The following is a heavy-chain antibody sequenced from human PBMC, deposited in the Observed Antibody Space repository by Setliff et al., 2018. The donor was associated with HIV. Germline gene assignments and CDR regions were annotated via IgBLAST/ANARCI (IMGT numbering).Heavy chain of an antibody. J-gene: IGHJ4*02. CDR3: ARDLSYDYDRSSDTFDY. D-gene: IGHD3-22*01. CDR2: ISSSSSYI. Sequence: LRLSCAASGFTFSTYRMNWVRQAPGKGLEWVSSISSSSSYIYYADSVKGRFTISRDNAKNTLYLQMNSLRAEDTAVYYCARDLSYDYDRSSDTFDYWGQGTLVTVSS. V-gene: IGHV3-21*01. CDR1: GFTFSTYR.